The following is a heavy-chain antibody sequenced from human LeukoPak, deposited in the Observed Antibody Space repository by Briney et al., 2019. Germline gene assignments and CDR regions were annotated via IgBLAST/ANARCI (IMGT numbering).Heavy chain of an antibody. Sequence: ASVKVSCKASGYTFTSYDIHWVRQATGQGLEWMGWMNPNSGNTGYAQKFQGRVTMTRNTSISTAYMELSSLRSEDTAVYYCARGHAVFGVVILDYWGQGTLVTVSS. CDR1: GYTFTSYD. CDR3: ARGHAVFGVVILDY. V-gene: IGHV1-8*01. D-gene: IGHD3-3*01. CDR2: MNPNSGNT. J-gene: IGHJ4*02.